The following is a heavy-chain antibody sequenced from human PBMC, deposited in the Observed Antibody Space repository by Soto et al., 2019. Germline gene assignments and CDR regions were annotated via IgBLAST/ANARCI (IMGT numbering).Heavy chain of an antibody. CDR3: ARRYSSSSKTSNWFDP. J-gene: IGHJ5*02. CDR1: GGTFSSYA. Sequence: QVQLVQSGAEVKKPGSSVKVSCKASGGTFSSYAISWVRQAPGQGLEWMGGVIPIFGTANYAQKFQGRVTITADEATSTAYMELSSLRSEDTAVYYCARRYSSSSKTSNWFDPWGQGTLVTVSS. D-gene: IGHD6-6*01. V-gene: IGHV1-69*01. CDR2: VIPIFGTA.